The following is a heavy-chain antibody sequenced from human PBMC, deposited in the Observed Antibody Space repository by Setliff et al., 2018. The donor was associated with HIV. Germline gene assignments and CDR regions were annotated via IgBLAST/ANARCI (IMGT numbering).Heavy chain of an antibody. Sequence: PSETLSLTCTVSGGSISSSTYYWGWIRQPPGKGPEWSGSIFYRGTTYDNSSLKSRLTMSVDTSKNQFSLRLTFLTAADTAVYYCARLSPLRAFDIWGQGTMVTVSS. CDR2: IFYRGTT. V-gene: IGHV4-39*01. J-gene: IGHJ3*02. CDR1: GGSISSSTYY. CDR3: ARLSPLRAFDI.